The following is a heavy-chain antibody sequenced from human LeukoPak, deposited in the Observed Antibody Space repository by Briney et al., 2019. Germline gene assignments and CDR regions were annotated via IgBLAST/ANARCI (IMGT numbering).Heavy chain of an antibody. CDR2: ISGSGGST. Sequence: GGSLRLSCAASGFTFSSYAMSWVRQAPGKGLEWVSAISGSGGSTYYADSVKGRFTISGDNSKNTLYLQMNSLRAEDTAVYYCAKDSMGSYYDFWSGYYIGDYWGQGTLVTVSS. V-gene: IGHV3-23*01. CDR3: AKDSMGSYYDFWSGYYIGDY. J-gene: IGHJ4*02. D-gene: IGHD3-3*01. CDR1: GFTFSSYA.